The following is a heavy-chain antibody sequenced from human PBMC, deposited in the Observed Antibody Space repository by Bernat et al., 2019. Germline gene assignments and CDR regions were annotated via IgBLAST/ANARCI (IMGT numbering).Heavy chain of an antibody. CDR2: IRSKANSYAT. D-gene: IGHD3-16*01. CDR3: ARARNIMITFGGVML. J-gene: IGHJ4*02. V-gene: IGHV3-73*01. CDR1: GFTFSGSA. Sequence: EVQLVESGGGLVQPGGSLKLSCAASGFTFSGSAMHWVRQASGKGLEWVGRIRSKANSYATAYAASVKGRFTISRDDSKNTAYLQMNSLKTEDTAVYYCARARNIMITFGGVMLWGQGTLVTVSS.